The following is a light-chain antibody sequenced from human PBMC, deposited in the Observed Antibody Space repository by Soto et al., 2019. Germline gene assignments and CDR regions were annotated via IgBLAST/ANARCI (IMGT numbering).Light chain of an antibody. CDR2: KAS. J-gene: IGKJ1*01. CDR1: QSISIW. V-gene: IGKV1-5*03. Sequence: DIQMTQSPSTLSASVGDRVTITCRASQSISIWLAWYQQKPGKAPKLLIYKASSLESGVPSRFSGSGSGTEFTLTISSLQPDDFATYYCQQYNGYSGTFGQGTKVEIK. CDR3: QQYNGYSGT.